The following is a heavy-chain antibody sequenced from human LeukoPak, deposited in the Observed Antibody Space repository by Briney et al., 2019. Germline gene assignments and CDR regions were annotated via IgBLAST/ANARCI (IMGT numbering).Heavy chain of an antibody. CDR1: RFTFSSYS. CDR3: ARDGGYRAIDY. CDR2: ISSSSSYI. J-gene: IGHJ4*02. V-gene: IGHV3-21*01. Sequence: GGSLRLSCAASRFTFSSYSMNWVRQAPGKGLEWVLSISSSSSYIYYADSVKGRFTISRDNAKNSLYLQMNSLRAEDTAVYYCARDGGYRAIDYWGQGTLVTVSS. D-gene: IGHD5-12*01.